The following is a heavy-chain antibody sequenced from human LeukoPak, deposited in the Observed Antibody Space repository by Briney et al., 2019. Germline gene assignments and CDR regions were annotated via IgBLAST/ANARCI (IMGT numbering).Heavy chain of an antibody. CDR1: GGSISSYY. J-gene: IGHJ4*02. CDR2: IYTSGST. Sequence: PSETLSLTCTVSGGSISSYYWSWTRQPAGKGLEWIGRIYTSGSTNYNPSLKSRVTMSVDTTKNQFSLKLSSVTAADTAVYYCAREGHYYDSSGPSDWGQGTLVTVSS. CDR3: AREGHYYDSSGPSD. D-gene: IGHD3-22*01. V-gene: IGHV4-4*07.